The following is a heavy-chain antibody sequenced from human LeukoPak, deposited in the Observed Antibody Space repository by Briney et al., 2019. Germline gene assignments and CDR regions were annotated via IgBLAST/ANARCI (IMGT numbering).Heavy chain of an antibody. CDR3: ARDTSPWFRNYYYYGMDV. CDR2: ISSSSSYI. D-gene: IGHD3-10*01. J-gene: IGHJ6*02. CDR1: GFTFSSYS. V-gene: IGHV3-21*01. Sequence: GGSLRLSCAASGFTFSSYSMNWVRQAPGKGLEWVSSISSSSSYIYYADSVKGRFTISRDNAKNSPYLQMNSLRAEDTAVYYCARDTSPWFRNYYYYGMDVWGQGTTVTVSS.